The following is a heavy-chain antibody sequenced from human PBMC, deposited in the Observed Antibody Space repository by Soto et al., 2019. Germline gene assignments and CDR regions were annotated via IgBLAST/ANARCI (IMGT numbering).Heavy chain of an antibody. V-gene: IGHV3-30*18. Sequence: QVQLVESGGGVVQPGGSLRLSCAVSGFTFSDYGMHWVRQAPGKGLELVAVISPDGINKYYPDSLRGRFTISRDNSKNTLYLQMSTLRGEDTGFYYCVKPSGWYPDYWGQGTHVTVSS. CDR3: VKPSGWYPDY. J-gene: IGHJ4*02. CDR1: GFTFSDYG. CDR2: ISPDGINK. D-gene: IGHD6-19*01.